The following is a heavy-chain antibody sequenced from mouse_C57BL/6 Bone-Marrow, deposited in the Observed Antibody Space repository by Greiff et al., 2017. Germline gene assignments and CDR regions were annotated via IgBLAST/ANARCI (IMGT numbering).Heavy chain of an antibody. CDR1: GYTFTNYW. CDR2: IYPGGGYT. Sequence: VQRVESGAELVRPGTSVKMSCKASGYTFTNYWIGWAKQRPGHGLEWIGDIYPGGGYTNYNEKFKGKATLTADKSSSTAYMQFSSLTSEDSAIYYCARIGSYREHYAMDYWGQGTSVTVSS. D-gene: IGHD2-14*01. CDR3: ARIGSYREHYAMDY. J-gene: IGHJ4*01. V-gene: IGHV1-63*01.